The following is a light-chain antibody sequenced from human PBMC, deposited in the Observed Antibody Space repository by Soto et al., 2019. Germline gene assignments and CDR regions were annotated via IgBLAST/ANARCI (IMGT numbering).Light chain of an antibody. Sequence: EIVLTQSPATLSLSPGESATLSCRANQSVNTYLAWYQQKPGQAPRLLIYDASNRATGIPARFSGSGSGTDFTLTISSLEPEDFAVYYCQQRANWLLTFGGGTKVEIK. J-gene: IGKJ4*01. CDR1: QSVNTY. CDR2: DAS. V-gene: IGKV3-11*01. CDR3: QQRANWLLT.